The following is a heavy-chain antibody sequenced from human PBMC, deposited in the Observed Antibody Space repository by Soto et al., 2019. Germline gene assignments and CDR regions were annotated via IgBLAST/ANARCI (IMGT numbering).Heavy chain of an antibody. Sequence: QVQLVQSGAEVKKPGSSVKVSCQASGGTFSDYSISWVRQAPGQGLEWRGGIIPMVDTVNYGQKFQGRVTVTADESTTTVYMELRSLSSDDTAVYYCAGGLPGVAMTGANYYYYGMDVWGLGTTVTVSS. CDR2: IIPMVDTV. J-gene: IGHJ6*02. CDR3: AGGLPGVAMTGANYYYYGMDV. D-gene: IGHD6-19*01. CDR1: GGTFSDYS. V-gene: IGHV1-69*01.